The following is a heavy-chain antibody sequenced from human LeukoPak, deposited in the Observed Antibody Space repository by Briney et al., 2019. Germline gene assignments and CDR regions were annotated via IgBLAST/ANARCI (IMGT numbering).Heavy chain of an antibody. Sequence: ASVKVSCKASGYTFIEHAISWLRQAPGQGLEWMGWISTYNGDTKYPEKLQGRVTMTRDTSTSTAQMELRSLRSEDTAVYYCARVPSPMVRGYSPAYWGQGTLVTVSS. CDR3: ARVPSPMVRGYSPAY. CDR1: GYTFIEHA. V-gene: IGHV1-18*01. CDR2: ISTYNGDT. D-gene: IGHD3-10*01. J-gene: IGHJ4*02.